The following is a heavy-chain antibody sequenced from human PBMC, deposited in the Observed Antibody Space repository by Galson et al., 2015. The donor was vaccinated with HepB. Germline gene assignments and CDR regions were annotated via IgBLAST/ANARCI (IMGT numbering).Heavy chain of an antibody. V-gene: IGHV3-53*01. CDR2: IYSGGST. CDR3: ASTGDSSSWVPQNWFDP. Sequence: SLRLSCAASGFTVSSNYMSWVRQAPGKGLEWVSVIYSGGSTYYADSVKGRFTISRDNSKNSLYLQMNSLRAEDTAVYYCASTGDSSSWVPQNWFDPWGQGTLVTVST. D-gene: IGHD6-13*01. J-gene: IGHJ5*02. CDR1: GFTVSSNY.